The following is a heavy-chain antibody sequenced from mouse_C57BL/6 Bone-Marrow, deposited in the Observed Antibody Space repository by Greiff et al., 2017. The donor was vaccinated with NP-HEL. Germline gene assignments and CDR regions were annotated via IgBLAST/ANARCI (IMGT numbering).Heavy chain of an antibody. Sequence: DVKLQESGGDLVKPGGSLKLSCAASGFTFSSYGMSWVRQTPDKRLEWVATISSGGSYTYYPDSVKGRFTISRDNAKNTLYLQMSSLTSEDTAMYYCARGILGFAYWGQGTLVTVSA. V-gene: IGHV5-6*02. CDR1: GFTFSSYG. CDR2: ISSGGSYT. CDR3: ARGILGFAY. D-gene: IGHD4-1*01. J-gene: IGHJ3*01.